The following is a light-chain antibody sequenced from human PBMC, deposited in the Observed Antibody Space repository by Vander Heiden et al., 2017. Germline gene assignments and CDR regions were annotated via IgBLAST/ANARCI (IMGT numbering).Light chain of an antibody. Sequence: DIVMTQSPLSLPVTPGEPASISCRSSQSLLYSNGYNYVDWYLQKPGQSPQLLIYLASNRATGVPGRFGGSGSGTDFTLYISRVEAEDVGVYCMRVLQTPITVGQGTRLEI. V-gene: IGKV2-28*01. CDR2: LAS. CDR3: MRVLQTPIT. J-gene: IGKJ5*01. CDR1: QSLLYSNGYNY.